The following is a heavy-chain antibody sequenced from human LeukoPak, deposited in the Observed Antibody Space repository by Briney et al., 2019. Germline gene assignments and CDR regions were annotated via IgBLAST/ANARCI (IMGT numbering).Heavy chain of an antibody. D-gene: IGHD4-11*01. Sequence: SVKVSCKASGGTFSSYAISWVRQAPGQGLEWMGRIIPILGIANYAQKFLGRVTITADKSTSTAYMELSSLRSEDTAVYYCAATAQRTYSDYWGQGTLVTVSS. CDR1: GGTFSSYA. CDR2: IIPILGIA. V-gene: IGHV1-69*04. J-gene: IGHJ4*02. CDR3: AATAQRTYSDY.